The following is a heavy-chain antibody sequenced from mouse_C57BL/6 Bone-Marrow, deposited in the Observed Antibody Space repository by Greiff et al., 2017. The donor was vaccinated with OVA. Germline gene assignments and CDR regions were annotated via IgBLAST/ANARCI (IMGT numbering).Heavy chain of an antibody. CDR3: TREGIYYGSSAWFAY. V-gene: IGHV5-9-1*02. Sequence: EVKLVESGEGLVKPGGSLKLSCAASGFTFSSYAMSWVRQTPEKRLEWVAYISSGGDYIYYADTVQGRFTISRDNATNTLYLQMSSLKSEDTAMYYCTREGIYYGSSAWFAYWGQGTLVTVSA. CDR2: ISSGGDYI. J-gene: IGHJ3*01. D-gene: IGHD1-1*01. CDR1: GFTFSSYA.